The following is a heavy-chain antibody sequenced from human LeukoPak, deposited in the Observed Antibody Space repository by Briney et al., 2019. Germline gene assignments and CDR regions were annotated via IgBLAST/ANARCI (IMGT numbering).Heavy chain of an antibody. V-gene: IGHV4-39*01. CDR3: ARHTYYYDSSGYRSIDY. J-gene: IGHJ4*02. Sequence: WVRQPPGKGLEWIGSIYYSGSTYYNPSLKSRVTISVDTSKNQFSLKLSSVTAADTAVYYCARHTYYYDSSGYRSIDYWGQGTLVTVSS. D-gene: IGHD3-22*01. CDR2: IYYSGST.